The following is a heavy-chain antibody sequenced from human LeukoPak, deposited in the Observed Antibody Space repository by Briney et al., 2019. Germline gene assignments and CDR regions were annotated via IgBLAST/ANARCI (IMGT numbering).Heavy chain of an antibody. Sequence: ASVKVSCKASGYTFTSYDINWVRQATGQGLEWMGWMNPNSGNTGYAQKFQDRVTMTEDTSTDTAYMELSSLRSEDTAVYYCATDAGWGRFDPWGQGTLVTVSS. CDR2: MNPNSGNT. V-gene: IGHV1-8*01. CDR1: GYTFTSYD. D-gene: IGHD6-19*01. J-gene: IGHJ5*02. CDR3: ATDAGWGRFDP.